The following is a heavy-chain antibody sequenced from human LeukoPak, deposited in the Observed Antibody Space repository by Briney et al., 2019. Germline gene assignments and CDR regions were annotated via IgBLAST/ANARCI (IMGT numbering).Heavy chain of an antibody. V-gene: IGHV4-30-4*08. CDR1: GGSISSDHYY. CDR3: ARETYNDFSRWFDP. Sequence: PSQTLSLTCTVSGGSISSDHYYWSWIRQPPGKGLEWIGYIYYSGSTYYNPSLKSRVMFSVDTSKNQFSLKLTSVTAVDTAVYYCARETYNDFSRWFDPWGQGTLVTVSS. J-gene: IGHJ5*02. D-gene: IGHD3-3*01. CDR2: IYYSGST.